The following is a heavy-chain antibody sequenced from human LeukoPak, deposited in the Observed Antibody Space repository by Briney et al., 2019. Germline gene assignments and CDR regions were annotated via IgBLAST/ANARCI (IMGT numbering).Heavy chain of an antibody. J-gene: IGHJ4*02. V-gene: IGHV3-7*03. CDR1: GFTFSRYW. CDR3: ARDKGDYDTSGSLFIF. D-gene: IGHD3-22*01. Sequence: GGSLRLSCAASGFTFSRYWMSWVRQAPRKGLEWVANIKQDGSETYCLDSMKGRFTISRDNAKNSLYLQMNSLRAEDTAVYYCARDKGDYDTSGSLFIFGGQGTLDTVSS. CDR2: IKQDGSET.